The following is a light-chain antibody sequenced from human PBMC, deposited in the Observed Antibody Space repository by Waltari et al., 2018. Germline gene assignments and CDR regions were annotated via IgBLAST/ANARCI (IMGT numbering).Light chain of an antibody. CDR1: QGISGF. Sequence: DIQLTQSPSFLSASVGDRVPITCRASQGISGFLAWYQQKPGKAPNLLIYTASTLQSGVPSRFSGSGSGTEFTLTISSLQPEDFATYYCQQLNSFPITFGQGTRLEIK. J-gene: IGKJ5*01. CDR3: QQLNSFPIT. CDR2: TAS. V-gene: IGKV1-9*01.